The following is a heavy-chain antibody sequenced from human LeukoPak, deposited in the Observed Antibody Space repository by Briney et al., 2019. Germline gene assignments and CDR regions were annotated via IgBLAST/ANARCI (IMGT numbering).Heavy chain of an antibody. D-gene: IGHD3-22*01. CDR3: AKGYYYDSSGFYLDAFDF. J-gene: IGHJ3*01. CDR1: GFTFSSYA. CDR2: ISGSGGRT. Sequence: PGGSLRLSCAASGFTFSSYAMSWVRQAPGKGLEWVSVISGSGGRTNYADSVKGRFTISRDNSKNTLHLQMNILRAEDTAVYYCAKGYYYDSSGFYLDAFDFWGQGTMVTVSS. V-gene: IGHV3-23*01.